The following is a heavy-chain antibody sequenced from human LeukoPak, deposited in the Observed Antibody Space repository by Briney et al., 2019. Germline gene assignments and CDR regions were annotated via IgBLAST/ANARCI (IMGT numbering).Heavy chain of an antibody. CDR1: GFTFSNHG. CDR3: AKDRGNYYYGMDV. D-gene: IGHD1-26*01. CDR2: MWYDGSNK. V-gene: IGHV3-30*02. J-gene: IGHJ6*02. Sequence: GGSLRLSCAASGFTFSNHGMHWVRQAPGKGLEWVAVMWYDGSNKCYADSVKGRFTISRDNSRNTLYLQMDSLRAEDTAVYYCAKDRGNYYYGMDVWGQGTTVTVSS.